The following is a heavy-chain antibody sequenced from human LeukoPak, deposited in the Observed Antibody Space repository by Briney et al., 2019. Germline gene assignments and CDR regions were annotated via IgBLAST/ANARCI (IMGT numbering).Heavy chain of an antibody. CDR2: ISSSSSTI. V-gene: IGHV3-48*04. Sequence: GGSLRLSCAASGFTFSSYSMNWVRQAPGKGLEWVSYISSSSSTIYYADSVKGRFTISRDNAKNSLYLQMNSLRAEDTAVYYCARDDGDYAHPVDYWGQGTLVTVSS. J-gene: IGHJ4*02. CDR1: GFTFSSYS. CDR3: ARDDGDYAHPVDY. D-gene: IGHD4-17*01.